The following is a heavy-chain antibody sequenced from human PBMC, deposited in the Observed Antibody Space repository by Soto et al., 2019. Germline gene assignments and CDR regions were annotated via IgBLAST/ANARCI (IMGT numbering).Heavy chain of an antibody. CDR3: VTGGNCSSTSCYAQGTYYYYYGMDV. D-gene: IGHD2-2*01. Sequence: QVQLVQSGAEVKKPGASVKVSCKASGYTFTSYGISWVRQAPGQGLEWMGWISAYNGNTNYAQKLQGRVTMTTDTSTSTAYMELRSLRSDDTAVYYCVTGGNCSSTSCYAQGTYYYYYGMDVWGQGTTVTVSS. V-gene: IGHV1-18*01. CDR1: GYTFTSYG. CDR2: ISAYNGNT. J-gene: IGHJ6*02.